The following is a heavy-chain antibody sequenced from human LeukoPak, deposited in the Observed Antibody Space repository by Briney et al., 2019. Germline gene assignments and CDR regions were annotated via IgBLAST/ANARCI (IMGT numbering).Heavy chain of an antibody. CDR3: ARDRDWNYGAGAFDI. CDR1: GGSISNYY. D-gene: IGHD1-7*01. Sequence: PSETLSLTCTVSGGSISNYYWSWIRQSAGKGLEWTGRIYSSGSTNYNPSLKSRVTMSVDTSKNQFSLKVSSVSAADTAVYYCARDRDWNYGAGAFDIWGQGTMVTVSS. J-gene: IGHJ3*02. CDR2: IYSSGST. V-gene: IGHV4-4*07.